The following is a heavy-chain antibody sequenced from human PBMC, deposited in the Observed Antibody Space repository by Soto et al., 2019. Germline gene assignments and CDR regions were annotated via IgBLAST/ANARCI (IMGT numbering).Heavy chain of an antibody. CDR3: AREALLTYCYGSGSYSVWFDP. D-gene: IGHD3-10*01. V-gene: IGHV4-59*12. CDR2: IYYSGST. J-gene: IGHJ5*02. Sequence: WSWIRQSPGKRLAWIGNIYYSGSTNYNPSLKSRVTMSVDTSKNQFTLKLSSVTAADTAVYYCAREALLTYCYGSGSYSVWFDPWGQGTLVTVSS.